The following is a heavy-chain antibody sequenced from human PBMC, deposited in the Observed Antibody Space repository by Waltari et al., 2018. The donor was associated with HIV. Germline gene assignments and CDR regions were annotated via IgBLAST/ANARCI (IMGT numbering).Heavy chain of an antibody. CDR2: ISGSGGST. D-gene: IGHD2-2*01. V-gene: IGHV3-23*01. CDR3: AKGPSLFTSCPDY. CDR1: GFTFSSYA. J-gene: IGHJ4*02. Sequence: EVQLLESGGGLVQPGGSLRLSCAASGFTFSSYAMSWVRQAPGKGLGWGSGISGSGGSTYYADSVKGRFTISRDNAKNTLYLQMNSLRAEDTAVYYCAKGPSLFTSCPDYWGQGTLVTVSS.